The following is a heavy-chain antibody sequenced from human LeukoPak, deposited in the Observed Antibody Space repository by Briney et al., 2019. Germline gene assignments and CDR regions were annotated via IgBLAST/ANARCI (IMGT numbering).Heavy chain of an antibody. V-gene: IGHV3-23*01. D-gene: IGHD6-19*01. CDR2: ISGSGGST. Sequence: GGSLRLSCAASGFTFSSYAMSWVRQAPGKGLEWVSAISGSGGSTYYADSVKGRFTISRDNSKNTLYLQMSSLRAEDTAVYYCAKHDKGGYSSGWPDYWGQGTLVTVSS. CDR3: AKHDKGGYSSGWPDY. J-gene: IGHJ4*02. CDR1: GFTFSSYA.